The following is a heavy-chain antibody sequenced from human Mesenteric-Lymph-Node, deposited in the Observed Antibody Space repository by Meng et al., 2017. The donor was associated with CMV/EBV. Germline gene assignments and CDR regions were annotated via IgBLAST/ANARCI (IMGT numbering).Heavy chain of an antibody. CDR2: IFTAGRD. CDR1: GGSFSDYH. CDR3: VAYLVGVGGRGY. V-gene: IGHV4-34*12. Sequence: SETLSLTCAVYGGSFSDYHWSWIRQPPGKELEWIGQIFTAGRDTFNPSLWSRVTISSDTSKNQFSLTLTSVTAADTAVYFCVAYLVGVGGRGYWGQGTVVTVSS. D-gene: IGHD1-26*01. J-gene: IGHJ4*02.